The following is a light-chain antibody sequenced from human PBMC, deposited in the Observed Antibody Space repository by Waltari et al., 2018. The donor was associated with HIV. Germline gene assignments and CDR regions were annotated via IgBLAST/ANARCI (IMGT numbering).Light chain of an antibody. Sequence: QSALTQPASVSGSPGQSITISCTGSSSDVGSYSYVSWYQQHPGKAPKLMIYEVSKRPAGVAHRFSGSKAGNTASLTIAGLQPEDEADYYCNSYTSISTWVFGGGTKLTVL. CDR3: NSYTSISTWV. J-gene: IGLJ3*02. CDR2: EVS. CDR1: SSDVGSYSY. V-gene: IGLV2-14*01.